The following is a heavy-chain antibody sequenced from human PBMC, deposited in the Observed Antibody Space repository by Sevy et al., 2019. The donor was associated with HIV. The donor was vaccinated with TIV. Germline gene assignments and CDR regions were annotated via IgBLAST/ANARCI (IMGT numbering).Heavy chain of an antibody. CDR3: ARWYYYDSSAKTPGDAFDI. V-gene: IGHV3-7*01. D-gene: IGHD3-22*01. CDR2: IKQDGSEK. J-gene: IGHJ3*02. Sequence: GGSLRLSCAASGFTFSSYWMSWVRQAPGKGLEWVANIKQDGSEKYYVDSVKGRFTISRDNAKNSLYLQMNSLRAEDTAVYYCARWYYYDSSAKTPGDAFDIWGQGTMVTVSS. CDR1: GFTFSSYW.